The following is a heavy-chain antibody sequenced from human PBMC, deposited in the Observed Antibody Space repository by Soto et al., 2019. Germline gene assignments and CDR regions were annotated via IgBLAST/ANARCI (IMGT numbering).Heavy chain of an antibody. CDR1: GGSISSVGYS. V-gene: IGHV4-30-2*01. D-gene: IGHD4-17*01. Sequence: QLQLQESGSGLVKPSQTLSLTCAVSGGSISSVGYSWSWIRQPPGKGLDSIGYIYHSGSTYYNPYLKSRVTISVDRSKNQFSLKLSSVTAADTAVYYYARGMTTVTTFDYWGQGTLGTVSS. CDR3: ARGMTTVTTFDY. J-gene: IGHJ4*02. CDR2: IYHSGST.